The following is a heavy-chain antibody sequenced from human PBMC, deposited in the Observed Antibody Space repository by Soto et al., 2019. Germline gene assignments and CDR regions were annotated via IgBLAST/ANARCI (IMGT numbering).Heavy chain of an antibody. CDR3: AKGVGRYYFDY. D-gene: IGHD1-26*01. V-gene: IGHV3-30-3*01. CDR2: ITYDGNNK. CDR1: GFTFSRYP. Sequence: PGGSLRLSCAASGFTFSRYPMYWVRQAPGKGLEWVAVITYDGNNKYYADSVKGRFTISRDNAKNTLSLQMNNLRPEDTAVYYCAKGVGRYYFDYWGQGTLVTVSS. J-gene: IGHJ4*02.